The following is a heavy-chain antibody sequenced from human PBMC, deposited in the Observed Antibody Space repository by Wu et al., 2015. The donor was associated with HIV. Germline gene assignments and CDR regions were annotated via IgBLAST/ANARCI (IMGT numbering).Heavy chain of an antibody. Sequence: QIQLVQSGAEVKKPGASVKVSCKASGYSFSDYHVHWVRQAPGQGLEWMGWINQSGGGATFAQKFQGRVAMTRDTSISTAFMELNRLRFDDTAVYYCARDPQEVSGWYTHWGQGTLVTVSS. J-gene: IGHJ4*02. D-gene: IGHD6-19*01. CDR1: GYSFSDYH. V-gene: IGHV1-2*02. CDR2: INQSGGGA. CDR3: ARDPQEVSGWYTH.